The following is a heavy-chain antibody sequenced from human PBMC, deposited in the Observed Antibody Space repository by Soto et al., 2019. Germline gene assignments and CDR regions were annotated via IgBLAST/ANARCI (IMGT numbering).Heavy chain of an antibody. Sequence: ASVKVSCKASGYTFTRYYMHWVRQAPGQGLEWMGIINPNGGSTTYARKFQGRLTMTTDTATSTLYMELSSLRSEDTAVYSCARSNDNDGILPDYWGHGTLVTVSS. D-gene: IGHD1-1*01. CDR3: ARSNDNDGILPDY. V-gene: IGHV1-46*01. CDR2: INPNGGST. J-gene: IGHJ4*01. CDR1: GYTFTRYY.